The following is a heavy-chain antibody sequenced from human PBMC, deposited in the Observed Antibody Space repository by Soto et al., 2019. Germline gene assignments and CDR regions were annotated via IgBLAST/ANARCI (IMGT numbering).Heavy chain of an antibody. D-gene: IGHD6-19*01. V-gene: IGHV4-59*01. J-gene: IGHJ4*02. CDR1: GGSISGSY. CDR2: VYYTGST. CDR3: ARSVAVPGAHIDY. Sequence: SETLSLTCSVSGGSISGSYWGWIRQSPGKGLEWLGYVYYTGSTNYSPSLRSRVSISGDTSKNEFSLRLSSVTAADTAVYFCARSVAVPGAHIDYWGQGTQVTVSS.